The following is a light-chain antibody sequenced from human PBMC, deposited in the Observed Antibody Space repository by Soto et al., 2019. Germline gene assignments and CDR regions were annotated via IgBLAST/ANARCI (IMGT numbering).Light chain of an antibody. CDR3: QSYDSGLTDSYV. J-gene: IGLJ1*01. CDR2: SNN. V-gene: IGLV1-40*01. Sequence: QSVLTQPPSVSGAPWRTVTISCTGSDSNIGADFNVHWYQHLPGSAPKLLIYSNNRRPSGVPDRFSGSQSGSSASLAISGLQAEDEGDYYCQSYDSGLTDSYVFGTGTKVTVL. CDR1: DSNIGADFN.